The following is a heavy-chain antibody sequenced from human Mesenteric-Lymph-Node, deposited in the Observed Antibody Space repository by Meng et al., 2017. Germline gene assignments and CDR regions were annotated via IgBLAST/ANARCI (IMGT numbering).Heavy chain of an antibody. V-gene: IGHV1-2*04. CDR2: INPNSGGT. Sequence: QVQLVQSGAELKNPGALLKVSCKASGYTFTRYAMNWVRQAPGQGVEWMGWINPNSGGTKYAQKFQGWVTMTRDTSINTAYMQLSRLRSDDTAVYYCARGSQWLYAFDYWGQGTLVTVSS. CDR1: GYTFTRYA. CDR3: ARGSQWLYAFDY. D-gene: IGHD6-19*01. J-gene: IGHJ4*02.